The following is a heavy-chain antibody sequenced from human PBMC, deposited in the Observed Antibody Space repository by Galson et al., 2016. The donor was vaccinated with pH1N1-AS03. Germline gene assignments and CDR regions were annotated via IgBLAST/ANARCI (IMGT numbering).Heavy chain of an antibody. CDR1: GFSLSTGGVH. D-gene: IGHD2-8*01. CDR3: ARSTHVNEGLDF. J-gene: IGHJ4*02. V-gene: IGHV2-5*02. Sequence: LALVKPTQTLTLTCTFSGFSLSTGGVHVAWIRQPPGKALEWLALISWDGETRYRPSLRSRLTITKDTSKNQVVLTMTNMDPVDTATYYCARSTHVNEGLDFWGQGTLVTVSS. CDR2: ISWDGET.